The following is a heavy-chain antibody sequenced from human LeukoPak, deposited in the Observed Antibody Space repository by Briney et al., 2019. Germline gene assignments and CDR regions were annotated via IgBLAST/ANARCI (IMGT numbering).Heavy chain of an antibody. Sequence: ASVKVSCKASGYTFTGYYMHWVRQAPGQGLEWMGWINPNSGGTNYAQKFQGWVTMTRDTSISTAYMELSRLRSDDTAVYYCARGVYDILTGSNHHFDYWGQGTLVTVSS. CDR2: INPNSGGT. D-gene: IGHD3-9*01. J-gene: IGHJ4*02. CDR1: GYTFTGYY. CDR3: ARGVYDILTGSNHHFDY. V-gene: IGHV1-2*04.